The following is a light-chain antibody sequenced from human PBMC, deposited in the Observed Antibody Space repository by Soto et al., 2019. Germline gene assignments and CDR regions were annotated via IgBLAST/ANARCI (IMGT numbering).Light chain of an antibody. CDR3: QQTYTTPRT. Sequence: DTQMTQSPSSLSASVGDRISITCRASQTVSTYLNWYQQKAGQAPTLLISATSTLQSGVPSRFSGSGSGTESTLTITSLQPEDFATYYCQQTYTTPRTFGQGTKVAFK. J-gene: IGKJ1*01. CDR2: ATS. V-gene: IGKV1-39*01. CDR1: QTVSTY.